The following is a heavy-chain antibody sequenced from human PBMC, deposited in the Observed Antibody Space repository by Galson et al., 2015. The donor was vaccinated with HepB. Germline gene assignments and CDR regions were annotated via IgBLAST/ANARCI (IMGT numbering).Heavy chain of an antibody. CDR2: IYWDDDK. J-gene: IGHJ5*02. D-gene: IGHD6-19*01. CDR3: AQFNVTSGWRS. CDR1: GFSLPTSGVG. Sequence: LVKPTQTLTLTCTFSGFSLPTSGVGVGWIRQSPVKALECLALIYWDDDKRYSPSLKSSVTITKDTSKSQVVLTMTNMDPVDTATYYCAQFNVTSGWRSWGQGTLVTVSS. V-gene: IGHV2-5*02.